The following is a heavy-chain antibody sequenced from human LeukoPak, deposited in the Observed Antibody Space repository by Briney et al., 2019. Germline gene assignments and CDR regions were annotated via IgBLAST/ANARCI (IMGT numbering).Heavy chain of an antibody. CDR1: GSTFISYL. Sequence: GTSLRLSCEASGSTFISYLIHWVRQAPGRGLEWVALISKDGTRDWYATSVRGRFTISRDNSKNTVYLHMNSLRPEDTALYYCVRDAGTIPEVVNAHFDYWGQGTLVTVSS. J-gene: IGHJ4*02. CDR3: VRDAGTIPEVVNAHFDY. CDR2: ISKDGTRD. D-gene: IGHD1-14*01. V-gene: IGHV3-30-3*01.